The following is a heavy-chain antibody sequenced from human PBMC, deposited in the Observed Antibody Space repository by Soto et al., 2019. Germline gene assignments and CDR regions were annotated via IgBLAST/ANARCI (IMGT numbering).Heavy chain of an antibody. CDR1: GYTFTSYY. CDR3: ASLPFSNYGLGAFDI. D-gene: IGHD4-4*01. Sequence: GASVKVSCKASGYTFTSYYMHWVRQALGQGLEWMGIINPSGGSTSYAQKFKGRVTMTRDTSTSTVYIKLSSLRSEDTAVYYCASLPFSNYGLGAFDIWGQGTMVTVS. CDR2: INPSGGST. J-gene: IGHJ3*02. V-gene: IGHV1-46*03.